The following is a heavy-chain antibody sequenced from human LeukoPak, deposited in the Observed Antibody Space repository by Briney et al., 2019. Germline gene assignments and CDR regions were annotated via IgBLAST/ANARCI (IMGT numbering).Heavy chain of an antibody. CDR3: ARRPVASDAFDI. Sequence: ASVKVSCKASGYTFTSYVINWVRQATGQGLEWMGWMNPNSGNTGYAQKFQGRVTMTRNTSISTAYMELSSLRSEDTAVYYCARRPVASDAFDIWGQGTMVTVSS. V-gene: IGHV1-8*01. CDR2: MNPNSGNT. J-gene: IGHJ3*02. CDR1: GYTFTSYV.